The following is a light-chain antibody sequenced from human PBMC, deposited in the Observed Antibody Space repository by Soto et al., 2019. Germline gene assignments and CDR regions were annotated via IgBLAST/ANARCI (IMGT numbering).Light chain of an antibody. V-gene: IGLV2-14*01. Sequence: QSALTQPASVSGSPGQSITISCTGTSSDVGGYNYVSWYQQHPGKAPKLMIYEVSNRPSGVPNRFSGSKSGNTASLTISGLQAEDEADYYCSSYTSSSTPYVFGSGTTVTVL. CDR2: EVS. J-gene: IGLJ1*01. CDR1: SSDVGGYNY. CDR3: SSYTSSSTPYV.